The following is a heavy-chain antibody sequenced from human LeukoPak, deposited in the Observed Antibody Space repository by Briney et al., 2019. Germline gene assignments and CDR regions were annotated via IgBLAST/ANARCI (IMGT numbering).Heavy chain of an antibody. D-gene: IGHD6-13*01. V-gene: IGHV4-59*12. J-gene: IGHJ5*02. CDR1: GGSISSYY. Sequence: PSETLSLTCTVSGGSISSYYWSRIRQPPGKGLEWIGYIYYSGSTNYNPSLKSRVTISVDTSKNQFSLKLSSVTAADTAVYYCARVLVAAAGTRRGWFDPWGQGTLVTVSS. CDR2: IYYSGST. CDR3: ARVLVAAAGTRRGWFDP.